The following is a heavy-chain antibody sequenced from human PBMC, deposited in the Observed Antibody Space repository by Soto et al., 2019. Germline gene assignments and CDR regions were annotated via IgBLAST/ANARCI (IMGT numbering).Heavy chain of an antibody. CDR3: ARWGYDYIWGRDADWYFDL. J-gene: IGHJ2*01. CDR1: GYTFTSYA. Sequence: ASVKVSCKASGYTFTSYAMHWVRQAPGQRLEWMGWINAGNGNTKYPQKFQGRVTITRDTSASTAYMELSSLRSEDTAVYYCARWGYDYIWGRDADWYFDLWGRGTLVTVSS. V-gene: IGHV1-3*01. D-gene: IGHD3-16*01. CDR2: INAGNGNT.